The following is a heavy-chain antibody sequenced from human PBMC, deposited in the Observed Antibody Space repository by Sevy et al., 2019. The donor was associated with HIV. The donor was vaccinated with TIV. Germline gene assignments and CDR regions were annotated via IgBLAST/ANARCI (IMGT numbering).Heavy chain of an antibody. V-gene: IGHV3-30*04. CDR3: AGEGVAAAGNAFDI. CDR2: ISYDGSNK. CDR1: GFTFSSYA. Sequence: VGSLRLSCAASGFTFSSYAMHWVRQAPGKGLEWVAVISYDGSNKYYADSVKGRFTISRDNSKNTLYLQMNSLGAEDTAGYYCAGEGVAAAGNAFDIWGQGTMVTVSS. J-gene: IGHJ3*02. D-gene: IGHD6-13*01.